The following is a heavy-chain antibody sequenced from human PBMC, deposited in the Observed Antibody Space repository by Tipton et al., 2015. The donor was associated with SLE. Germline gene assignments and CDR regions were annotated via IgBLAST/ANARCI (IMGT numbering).Heavy chain of an antibody. J-gene: IGHJ4*02. Sequence: GLVKPSETLSLICTVSGGSISGYYWSWIRQPPGKGLEWIGYIDHSGSTNYNPSLKSRVNISVDTSKNQFSLKLSSVTAADTAVYYCANYDILTGYLDYWRQGTLVTVSS. CDR3: ANYDILTGYLDY. V-gene: IGHV4-59*01. CDR1: GGSISGYY. D-gene: IGHD3-9*01. CDR2: IDHSGST.